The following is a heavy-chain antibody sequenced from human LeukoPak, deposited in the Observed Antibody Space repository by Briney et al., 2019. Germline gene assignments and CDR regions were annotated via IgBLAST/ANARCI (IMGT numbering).Heavy chain of an antibody. J-gene: IGHJ4*02. Sequence: GGSLRLSCAASGFRFDEYTMHWVRQCPGKTLEWMSLISPDGDNIYYADSVKGRLIISRDNRKNSLFLQMDSLRTEDSAWYYCAKGDYYDSSALLSYFDYWGQGTLVTVSS. CDR2: ISPDGDNI. V-gene: IGHV3-43*01. D-gene: IGHD3-22*01. CDR3: AKGDYYDSSALLSYFDY. CDR1: GFRFDEYT.